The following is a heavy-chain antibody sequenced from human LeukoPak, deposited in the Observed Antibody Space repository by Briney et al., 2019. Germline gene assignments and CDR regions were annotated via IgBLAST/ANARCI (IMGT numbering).Heavy chain of an antibody. J-gene: IGHJ4*02. CDR2: INPNSGGT. CDR3: ARTPVEMSATGDFDY. Sequence: ASVKVSCKASGYTFTGYFMHWVRQAPGQGLEWMGRINPNSGGTNFAQKFQGRVTMTRDTSISTAYMELSRLRSDDTAVFYCARTPVEMSATGDFDYWGQGTLVTVSS. V-gene: IGHV1-2*06. CDR1: GYTFTGYF. D-gene: IGHD7-27*01.